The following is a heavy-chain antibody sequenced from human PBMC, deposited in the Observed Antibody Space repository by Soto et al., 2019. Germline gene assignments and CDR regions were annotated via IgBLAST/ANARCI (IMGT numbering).Heavy chain of an antibody. Sequence: GESLKISCKGSGYSFTSYWIGWVRQMPGKGLEWMGIIYPGDSDTRYSPSFQGQVTISADKSSSTAYLQWSSLKASDTAMYYCARPFKGQYEYFQHWGQGTLVTVSS. J-gene: IGHJ1*01. CDR2: IYPGDSDT. D-gene: IGHD4-4*01. V-gene: IGHV5-51*01. CDR3: ARPFKGQYEYFQH. CDR1: GYSFTSYW.